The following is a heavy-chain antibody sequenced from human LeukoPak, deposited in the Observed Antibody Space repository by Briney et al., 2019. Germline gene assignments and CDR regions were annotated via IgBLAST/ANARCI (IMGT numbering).Heavy chain of an antibody. CDR2: IVVGSGNT. Sequence: SVKVSCKASRFTFTSSAMQWVRQARGQRLEWIGWIVVGSGNTNYAQKFQERVTITRDMSTSTAYMELSSLRSEDTAVYYCAASIVGATDAFDYWGQGTLVTVSS. J-gene: IGHJ4*02. CDR1: RFTFTSSA. D-gene: IGHD1-26*01. CDR3: AASIVGATDAFDY. V-gene: IGHV1-58*02.